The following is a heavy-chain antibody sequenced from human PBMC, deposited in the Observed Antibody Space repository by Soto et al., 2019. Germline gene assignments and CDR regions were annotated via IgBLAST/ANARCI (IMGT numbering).Heavy chain of an antibody. CDR3: AISSGYADWFDP. CDR1: GGSISSGGYY. J-gene: IGHJ5*02. D-gene: IGHD3-22*01. CDR2: IYYSGST. Sequence: QVQLQESGPGLVKPSQTLSLTCTVSGGSISSGGYYWSWNRQHPGKGLEWIGYIYYSGSTYYNPSLKSRVPISVDTSKNQCSLKVRAVTASDTAVYYCAISSGYADWFDPWGQGTLVTVSS. V-gene: IGHV4-31*03.